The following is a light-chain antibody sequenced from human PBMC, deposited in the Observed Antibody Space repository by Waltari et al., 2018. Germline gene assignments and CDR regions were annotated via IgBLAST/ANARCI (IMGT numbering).Light chain of an antibody. V-gene: IGLV8-61*01. CDR1: SGSLSTTSY. Sequence: QTVVTQEPSLSVSPGGTVTLTCALSSGSLSTTSYATWYQQTPGQAPRPLVYKANPPASGGPDRVSGSILGNTAALTITGAQADDESDYYCALYMGSGIWVFGGGTRLTVL. CDR2: KAN. J-gene: IGLJ3*02. CDR3: ALYMGSGIWV.